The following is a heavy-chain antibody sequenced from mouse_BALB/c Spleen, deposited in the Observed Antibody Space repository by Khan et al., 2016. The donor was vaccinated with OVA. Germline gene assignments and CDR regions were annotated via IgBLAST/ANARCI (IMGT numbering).Heavy chain of an antibody. D-gene: IGHD1-1*01. Sequence: GPVKASGPGLVAPSQSLSISCNVSGFSLSTYGVHWVRQPPGKGLERLGVIWAGGSTNHNSALMSRLSISKDNFKSQAFLKMNSLTNDEKAMYYCARAFYYGAWFAYWCQGTLVTVSA. CDR3: ARAFYYGAWFAY. CDR2: IWAGGST. V-gene: IGHV2-9*02. CDR1: GFSLSTYG. J-gene: IGHJ3*01.